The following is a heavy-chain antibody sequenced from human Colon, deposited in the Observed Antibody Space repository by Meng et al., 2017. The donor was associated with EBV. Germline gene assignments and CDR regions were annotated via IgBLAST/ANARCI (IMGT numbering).Heavy chain of an antibody. CDR1: GGSISSSNW. D-gene: IGHD6-19*01. CDR3: ARVGQWLPIDY. J-gene: IGHJ4*02. Sequence: QVQLQESGPGLVXPXXXXXLTCAVSGGSISSSNWWSWVRQPPGKGLEWIGEIYHSGSTNYNPSLKSRVTISVGKSKNQFSLNLSSVTAADTAVYYCARVGQWLPIDYWGQGTLVTVS. CDR2: IYHSGST. V-gene: IGHV4-4*02.